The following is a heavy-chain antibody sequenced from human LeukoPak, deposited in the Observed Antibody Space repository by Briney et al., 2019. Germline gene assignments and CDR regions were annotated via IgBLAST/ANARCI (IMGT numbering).Heavy chain of an antibody. CDR3: AKGITMMGAFDI. V-gene: IGHV3-23*01. CDR2: ISGSGGST. D-gene: IGHD3-22*01. J-gene: IGHJ3*02. Sequence: GGSLRLSCVASGFTFSSYAMSWVRQAPGKGLEWVSAISGSGGSTYYADSVKGRFTISRDNSKNTLYLQMDSLRAEDTAVYYCAKGITMMGAFDIWGQGTMVTVSS. CDR1: GFTFSSYA.